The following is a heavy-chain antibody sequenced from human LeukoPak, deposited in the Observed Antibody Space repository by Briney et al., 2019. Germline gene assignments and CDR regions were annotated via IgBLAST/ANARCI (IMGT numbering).Heavy chain of an antibody. CDR2: VYHSGTT. J-gene: IGHJ4*02. CDR3: ARGSPVGNS. Sequence: TPSETLSLTCTVSGASMTSDYWSWIRQPPGKGLEWIGYVYHSGTTHYSPSLESRVTISMDTSKNQFSLKLRSVTAADTAVYYCARGSPVGNSWGQGTLVTVSS. CDR1: GASMTSDY. D-gene: IGHD1-14*01. V-gene: IGHV4-59*01.